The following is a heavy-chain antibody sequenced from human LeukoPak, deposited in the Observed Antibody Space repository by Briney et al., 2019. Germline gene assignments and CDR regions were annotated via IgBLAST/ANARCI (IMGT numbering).Heavy chain of an antibody. J-gene: IGHJ3*02. CDR2: ISWNSGSI. Sequence: GGSLRLSCAASGFTFDDYAMHWVRQAPGKGLEWVSGISWNSGSIGYVDSVKGRFTISRALYLQMNSLRAEDTALYYCAKDIRPRDYYDSSGYDAFDIWGQGTMVTVSS. CDR3: AKDIRPRDYYDSSGYDAFDI. CDR1: GFTFDDYA. D-gene: IGHD3-22*01. V-gene: IGHV3-9*01.